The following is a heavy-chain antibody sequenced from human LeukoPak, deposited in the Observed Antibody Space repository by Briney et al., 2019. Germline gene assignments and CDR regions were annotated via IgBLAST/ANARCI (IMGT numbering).Heavy chain of an antibody. V-gene: IGHV1-69*05. CDR2: IIPIFGTA. J-gene: IGHJ4*02. CDR1: GGTFSSNA. Sequence: SVKVSCKXSGGTFSSNAISWVRQAPRQGLEWMGRIIPIFGTANYAQKFQGRVTITTDESTSTAYMELSSLRSEDTAVYYCARGFYGDYLGYWGQGTLVTVSS. D-gene: IGHD4-17*01. CDR3: ARGFYGDYLGY.